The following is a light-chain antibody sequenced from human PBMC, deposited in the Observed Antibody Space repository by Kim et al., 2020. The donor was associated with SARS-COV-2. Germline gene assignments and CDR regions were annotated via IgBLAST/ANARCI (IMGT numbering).Light chain of an antibody. Sequence: SASVGDRVTITCRASQSISNHLNWYQQKPGKAPKLLISAASSLRSEVPSWFSGSGSGTDFTLTISSLQPEDFATYYCQQYHSTPTFGQGTKVDIK. J-gene: IGKJ1*01. CDR3: QQYHSTPT. CDR2: AAS. V-gene: IGKV1-39*01. CDR1: QSISNH.